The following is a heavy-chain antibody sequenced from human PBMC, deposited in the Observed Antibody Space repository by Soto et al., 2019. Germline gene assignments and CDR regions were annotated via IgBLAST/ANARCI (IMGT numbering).Heavy chain of an antibody. D-gene: IGHD3-22*01. CDR3: VRPRFGDSGGYDYGLDV. CDR1: GFTISNNY. J-gene: IGHJ6*02. V-gene: IGHV3-53*02. CDR2: IYSGDNTHNT. Sequence: EVQLVETGGGLIQPGGSLRLSCAASGFTISNNYMSWVRQAPGKGLEWVSVIYSGDNTHNTHYVDSVKGRFTISRDNSKNMLYLQMNSLRAEDTAIYYCVRPRFGDSGGYDYGLDVWGQGTTVTVSS.